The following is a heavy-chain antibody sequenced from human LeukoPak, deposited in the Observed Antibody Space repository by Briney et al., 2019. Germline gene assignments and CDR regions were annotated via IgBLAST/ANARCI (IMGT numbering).Heavy chain of an antibody. V-gene: IGHV3-13*01. CDR3: ARTSGWSYYFDC. D-gene: IGHD6-19*01. Sequence: GGSLRLSCAASGFTFSSYDMHWVRQATGKGLEWVSAIGTAGDTYYPGSVKGRFTISRENAKNSLYLQMNSLRAGDTAVYYCARTSGWSYYFDCWGQGTLVTVSS. CDR2: IGTAGDT. CDR1: GFTFSSYD. J-gene: IGHJ4*02.